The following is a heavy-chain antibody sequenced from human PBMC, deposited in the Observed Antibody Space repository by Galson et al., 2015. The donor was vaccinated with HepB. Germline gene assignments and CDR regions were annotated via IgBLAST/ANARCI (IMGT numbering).Heavy chain of an antibody. Sequence: SETLSLTCTVSGGSISSYYWGWIRQPPGKGLEWIGSIYYSGSTYYNPSLKSRVTTSVDTSKNQFSLKLSSVTAADTAVYYCARDASTSGSYYTLFAFDIWGQGTMVTVSS. CDR3: ARDASTSGSYYTLFAFDI. V-gene: IGHV4-39*02. CDR1: GGSISSYY. J-gene: IGHJ3*02. D-gene: IGHD3-10*01. CDR2: IYYSGST.